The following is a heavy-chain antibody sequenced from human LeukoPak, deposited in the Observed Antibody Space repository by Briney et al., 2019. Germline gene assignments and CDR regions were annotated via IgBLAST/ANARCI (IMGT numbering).Heavy chain of an antibody. CDR1: GFTFSSYG. Sequence: PGGSLRLSCAASGFTFSSYGMHWVRQAPGKGLEWVAFIRYDGSNKYYADSVKGRFTISRDNSKNTLYLQMNSLRAEDTAVYYCAKARIHYYYMDVWGKGTTVTVSS. CDR2: IRYDGSNK. J-gene: IGHJ6*03. D-gene: IGHD2-15*01. V-gene: IGHV3-30*02. CDR3: AKARIHYYYMDV.